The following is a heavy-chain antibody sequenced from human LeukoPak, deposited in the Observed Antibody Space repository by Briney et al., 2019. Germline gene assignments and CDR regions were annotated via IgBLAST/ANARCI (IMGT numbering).Heavy chain of an antibody. Sequence: GSLRLSCAASGFTFSSYAMHWVRQAPGKGLEWVAVISYDGSNKYYADSVKGRFTIPRDNSKNTLYLQMNSLRAEDTAVYYCARCSRYYDFWRGYNYWGQGTLVTVSS. CDR3: ARCSRYYDFWRGYNY. J-gene: IGHJ4*02. CDR1: GFTFSSYA. D-gene: IGHD3-3*01. V-gene: IGHV3-30*01. CDR2: ISYDGSNK.